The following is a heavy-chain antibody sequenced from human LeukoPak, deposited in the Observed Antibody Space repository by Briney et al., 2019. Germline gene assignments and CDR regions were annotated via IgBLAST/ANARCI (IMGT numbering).Heavy chain of an antibody. CDR1: EFTFSSYA. D-gene: IGHD2-21*02. Sequence: GGSLRLSCAASEFTFSSYAMSWVRQAPGKGLEWVSAISGSGGSTYYADSVKGRFTISRDNSKNTLYLQMNSLRAEDTAVYYCAKDGPYCGGDCYSPPDYWGQGTLVTVSS. CDR3: AKDGPYCGGDCYSPPDY. CDR2: ISGSGGST. V-gene: IGHV3-23*01. J-gene: IGHJ4*02.